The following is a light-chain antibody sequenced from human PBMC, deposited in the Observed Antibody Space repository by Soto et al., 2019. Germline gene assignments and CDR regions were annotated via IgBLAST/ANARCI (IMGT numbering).Light chain of an antibody. CDR3: QQSYTSPT. CDR1: QTISNY. Sequence: DIPLTQSPSSLCASVGDRVTITCRSSQTISNYLYWYQMKPGKAPKLLIYGASSLQNGVPPRFSGSGSGTDFALTIRNLEPEDFASYFCQQSYTSPTFGPGTKVDL. CDR2: GAS. V-gene: IGKV1-39*01. J-gene: IGKJ3*01.